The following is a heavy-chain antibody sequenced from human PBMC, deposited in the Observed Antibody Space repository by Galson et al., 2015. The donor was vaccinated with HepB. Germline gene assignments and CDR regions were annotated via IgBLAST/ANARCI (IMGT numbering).Heavy chain of an antibody. V-gene: IGHV3-21*01. CDR1: GFTFSSYS. J-gene: IGHJ4*02. CDR3: ARGGAYDYDSSGYYYPDY. CDR2: ISSSSSYI. D-gene: IGHD3-22*01. Sequence: SLRLSCAASGFTFSSYSMNWVRQAPGKGLEWVSSISSSSSYIYHADSVKGRFTISRDNAKNSLYLQMNSLRAEDTAVYYCARGGAYDYDSSGYYYPDYWGQGTLVTVSS.